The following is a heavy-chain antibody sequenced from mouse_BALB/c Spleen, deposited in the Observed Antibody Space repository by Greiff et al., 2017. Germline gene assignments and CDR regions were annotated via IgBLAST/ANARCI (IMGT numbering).Heavy chain of an antibody. CDR1: GFTFSSYT. D-gene: IGHD2-3*01. Sequence: EVKLVESGGGLVKPGGSLKLSCAASGFTFSSYTMSWVRQTPEKRLEWVATISSGGSYTYYPDSVKGRFTISRDNAKNTLYLQMSSLKSEDTAMYYCTRDVYDDYFDYWGQGTTLTVSS. CDR3: TRDVYDDYFDY. CDR2: ISSGGSYT. J-gene: IGHJ2*01. V-gene: IGHV5-6-4*01.